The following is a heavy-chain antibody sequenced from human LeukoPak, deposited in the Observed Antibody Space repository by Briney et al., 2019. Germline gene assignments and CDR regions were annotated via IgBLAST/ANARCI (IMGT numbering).Heavy chain of an antibody. J-gene: IGHJ4*02. CDR3: ARGLSSTSCLY. Sequence: HTGGSLRLSCAASGFTVSSNYMSWVRQVPGKGLEWVSVIYSGGSTYYADSVKGRFTISRDNSKNTLYLQMNSLRAEDTAVYYCARGLSSTSCLYWGQGTLVTVSS. CDR1: GFTVSSNY. CDR2: IYSGGST. D-gene: IGHD2-2*01. V-gene: IGHV3-53*01.